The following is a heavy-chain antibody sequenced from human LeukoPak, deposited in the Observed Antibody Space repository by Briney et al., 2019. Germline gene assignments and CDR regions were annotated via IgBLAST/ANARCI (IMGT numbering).Heavy chain of an antibody. CDR2: IKPNSGDT. Sequence: ASVKVSCKASGFTLTDYIHWVRQDPRQGLQWMGWIKPNSGDTDFAQKFQGRVTMTRDTSISTVYMELSSLRSDDTAVYYCARADSVPAGDYHYWYMDVWGKGTTVTVSS. D-gene: IGHD2-2*01. CDR3: ARADSVPAGDYHYWYMDV. V-gene: IGHV1-2*02. CDR1: GFTLTDY. J-gene: IGHJ6*03.